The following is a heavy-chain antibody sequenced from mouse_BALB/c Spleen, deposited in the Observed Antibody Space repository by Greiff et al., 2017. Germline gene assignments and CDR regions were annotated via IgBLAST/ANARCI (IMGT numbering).Heavy chain of an antibody. Sequence: EVKLVESGGGLVQPGGSRKLSCAASGFTFSSFGMHWVRQAPEKGLEWVAYISSGSSTIYYADTVKGRFTISRDNPKNTLFLQMTSLRSEDTAMYYCARGGGYYEWFAYWGQGTLVTVSA. CDR1: GFTFSSFG. CDR2: ISSGSSTI. J-gene: IGHJ3*01. CDR3: ARGGGYYEWFAY. V-gene: IGHV5-17*02. D-gene: IGHD2-3*01.